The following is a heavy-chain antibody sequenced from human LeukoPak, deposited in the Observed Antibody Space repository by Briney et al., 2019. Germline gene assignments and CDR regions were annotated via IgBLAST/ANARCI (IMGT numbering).Heavy chain of an antibody. CDR2: INPSGSST. CDR3: ARDNSVGDIAWCFDL. Sequence: ASVKVSCKASGYTFTGYYMHWVRQAPGQGLEWMGLINPSGSSTLYAQKFQGRVTMTRDMSTTTDYMELSSLRSEDTSVYYCARDNSVGDIAWCFDLWGQGTLVTVSS. D-gene: IGHD3-16*02. CDR1: GYTFTGYY. V-gene: IGHV1-46*01. J-gene: IGHJ5*02.